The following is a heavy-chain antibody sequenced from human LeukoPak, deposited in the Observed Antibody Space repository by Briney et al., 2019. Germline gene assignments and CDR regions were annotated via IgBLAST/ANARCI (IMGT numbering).Heavy chain of an antibody. CDR3: XXDRXYYGAGSSLFEY. D-gene: IGHD3-10*01. CDR2: ISGSGGST. Sequence: AGGSLRLSCAASGFTFSSYAMSWVRQAPGKGPEWVSAISGSGGSTYYGDSVKGRFTISRDNAKNTLYLQMNSLRAEDTALYYXXXDRXYYGAGSSLFEYWGQGTPVTVSS. V-gene: IGHV3-23*01. CDR1: GFTFSSYA. J-gene: IGHJ4*02.